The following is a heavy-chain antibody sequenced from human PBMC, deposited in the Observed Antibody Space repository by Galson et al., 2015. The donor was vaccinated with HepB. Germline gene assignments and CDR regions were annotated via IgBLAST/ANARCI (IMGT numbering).Heavy chain of an antibody. CDR2: ITYNSGSI. CDR1: GFAFDDYA. V-gene: IGHV3-9*01. CDR3: AKGMEEWLSYGMDV. Sequence: SLRLSCAASGFAFDDYAMHWVRQAPGKGLEWVSGITYNSGSIGYADSVRGRFTISRDNAKNSLYLEMNSLGAEDTGLYYCAKGMEEWLSYGMDVWGPGTTVTVSS. J-gene: IGHJ6*02. D-gene: IGHD6-19*01.